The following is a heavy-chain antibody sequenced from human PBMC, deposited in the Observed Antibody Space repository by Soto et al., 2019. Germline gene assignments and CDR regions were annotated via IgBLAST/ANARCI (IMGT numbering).Heavy chain of an antibody. CDR2: IIPIFGTA. Sequence: GASVKVSCKASGGTFSSYAISWVRQAPGQGLEWMGGIIPIFGTANYAQKFQGRVTITADKSTSTAYMELSSLRSEDTAVYYCARDPAGVRSDYYYYYGMDVWGQGTTVTVSS. CDR3: ARDPAGVRSDYYYYYGMDV. V-gene: IGHV1-69*06. D-gene: IGHD3-10*01. J-gene: IGHJ6*02. CDR1: GGTFSSYA.